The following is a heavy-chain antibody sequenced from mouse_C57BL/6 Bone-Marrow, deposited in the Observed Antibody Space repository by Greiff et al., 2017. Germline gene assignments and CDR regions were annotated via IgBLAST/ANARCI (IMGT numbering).Heavy chain of an antibody. CDR1: GYTFTSYG. Sequence: VQLQESGAELARPGASVKLSCKASGYTFTSYGISWVKQRTGQGLEWIGEIYPRSGNTYYNEKFKGKATLTADKSSSTAYMELRSLTSEDSAVYFCARGGYYTMDYWGQGTSGTVSS. J-gene: IGHJ4*01. V-gene: IGHV1-81*01. CDR2: IYPRSGNT. CDR3: ARGGYYTMDY.